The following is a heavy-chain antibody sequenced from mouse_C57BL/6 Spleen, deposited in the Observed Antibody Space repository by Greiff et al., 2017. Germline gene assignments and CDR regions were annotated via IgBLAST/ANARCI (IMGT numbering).Heavy chain of an antibody. CDR2: IDPEDGES. J-gene: IGHJ2*01. CDR3: DRARLQTIVESSPYYFDY. D-gene: IGHD1-1*01. CDR1: GFNIKDYY. Sequence: VQLQQSGAELVKPGASVKLSCTASGFNIKDYYMHWVKQRNEQGLEWIGRIDPEDGESRYAPKLQGKATITAHTSSNTAYLQLSSLTSADTAVDYCDRARLQTIVESSPYYFDYWGQGTTLTVSS. V-gene: IGHV14-2*01.